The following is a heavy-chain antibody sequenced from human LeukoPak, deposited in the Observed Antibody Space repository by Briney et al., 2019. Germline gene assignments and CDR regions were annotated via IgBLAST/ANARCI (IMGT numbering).Heavy chain of an antibody. CDR2: LNWNSAAT. V-gene: IGHV3-9*01. CDR3: AKDTHVAVTGTFDS. D-gene: IGHD6-19*01. CDR1: GFTFDDFA. Sequence: GGSLRLSCAASGFTFDDFAMHWVRQAPGKGLEWVSGLNWNSAATGYADSVKGRFTISRDNAKNSLYLKMNSLGPEDTAFYYCAKDTHVAVTGTFDSWGQGTLVTVSS. J-gene: IGHJ4*02.